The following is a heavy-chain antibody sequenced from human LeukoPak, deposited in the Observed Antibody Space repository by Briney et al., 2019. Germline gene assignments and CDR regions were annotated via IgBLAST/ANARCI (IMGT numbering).Heavy chain of an antibody. Sequence: PSETLSLTCTVSGGSISSYYWSWIRQPPGKGLEWIGYIYYSGSTNHNPSLKSRVTISVDTSKNQFSLKLSSVTAADTAVYYCARLSAAGIDYWGQGTLVTVSS. CDR3: ARLSAAGIDY. J-gene: IGHJ4*02. V-gene: IGHV4-59*08. CDR1: GGSISSYY. D-gene: IGHD6-13*01. CDR2: IYYSGST.